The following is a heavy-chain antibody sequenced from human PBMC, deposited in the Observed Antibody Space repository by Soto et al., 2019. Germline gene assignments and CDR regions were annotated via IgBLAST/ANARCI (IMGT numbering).Heavy chain of an antibody. Sequence: LRLSCAASGFTFSSYGMHWVRQAPGKGLEWVAVISYDGSNKYYADSVKGRFTTSRDNSKNTLYLQMNSLRAEDTAVYYCAMDIAFDYWGQGTLVTVSS. CDR1: GFTFSSYG. D-gene: IGHD5-12*01. J-gene: IGHJ4*02. CDR2: ISYDGSNK. V-gene: IGHV3-30*03. CDR3: AMDIAFDY.